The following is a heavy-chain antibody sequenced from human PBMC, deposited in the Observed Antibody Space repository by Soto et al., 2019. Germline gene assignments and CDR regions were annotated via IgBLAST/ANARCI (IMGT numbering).Heavy chain of an antibody. J-gene: IGHJ4*02. Sequence: SETLSLTCAVYGGSFSCYYWSWIRQPPGKGLEWIGEINHSGSTNYNPSLKSRVTISVDTSKNQFSLKLSSVTAADTAVYYCARGRTYYYDSSGYYHWGQGTLVTVS. CDR3: ARGRTYYYDSSGYYH. V-gene: IGHV4-34*01. CDR2: INHSGST. CDR1: GGSFSCYY. D-gene: IGHD3-22*01.